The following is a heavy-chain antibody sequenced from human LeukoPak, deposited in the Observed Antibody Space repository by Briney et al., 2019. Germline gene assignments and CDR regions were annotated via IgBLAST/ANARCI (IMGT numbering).Heavy chain of an antibody. CDR1: GFTFSYYA. Sequence: GGSLRLSCAGSGFTFSYYAMGWVRQAPGKGLEWVSAISDSGSGTYYADSVKGRFTISRDNSKKTLYVQMNGLRAEDTAIYYCATVKGQGAFEVWGPGTMVAVSS. CDR3: ATVKGQGAFEV. V-gene: IGHV3-23*01. CDR2: ISDSGSGT. J-gene: IGHJ3*01.